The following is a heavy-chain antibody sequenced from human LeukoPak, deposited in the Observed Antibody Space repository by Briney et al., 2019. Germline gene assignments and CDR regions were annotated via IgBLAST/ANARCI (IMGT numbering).Heavy chain of an antibody. Sequence: KPGESLKISCKGSGYSLTSYWIGWVRQMPGKGLEWMGIIYPGDSDTRYSPSFQGQVTISADKSISTAYLQWSSLKASDTAMYYCARAWYNWNDGFDYWGQGTLVTVSS. D-gene: IGHD1-1*01. CDR3: ARAWYNWNDGFDY. V-gene: IGHV5-51*03. J-gene: IGHJ4*02. CDR2: IYPGDSDT. CDR1: GYSLTSYW.